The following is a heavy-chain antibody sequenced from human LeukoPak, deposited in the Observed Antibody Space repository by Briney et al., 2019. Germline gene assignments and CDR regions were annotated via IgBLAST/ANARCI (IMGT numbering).Heavy chain of an antibody. J-gene: IGHJ4*02. V-gene: IGHV3-13*01. D-gene: IGHD1-26*01. Sequence: GGSLRLSCAASGFTFSSYDMHWVRQATGKGLEWVSAIGTAGDTYYPGSVKGRFTISRENAKNSLYLQMNSLRAGDTAVYYCARAVGATGSIDYWGQGTLVTVSS. CDR2: IGTAGDT. CDR1: GFTFSSYD. CDR3: ARAVGATGSIDY.